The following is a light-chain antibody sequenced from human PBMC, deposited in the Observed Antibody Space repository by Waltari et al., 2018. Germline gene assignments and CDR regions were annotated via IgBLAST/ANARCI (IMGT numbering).Light chain of an antibody. CDR1: QSVSSN. J-gene: IGKJ2*01. Sequence: IVMMQSTATLSVSPGDRATLSCRASQSVSSNLAWYQQRPGQAPRLLIHGASTRATGIAARFSGSVSGTEFTLNISSLQSEDSAVYYCQHYNNWPYTFGQGTKLEIK. CDR3: QHYNNWPYT. CDR2: GAS. V-gene: IGKV3D-15*01.